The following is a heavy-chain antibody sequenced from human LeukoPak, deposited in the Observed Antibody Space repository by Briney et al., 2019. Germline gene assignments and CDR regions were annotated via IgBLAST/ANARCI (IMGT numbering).Heavy chain of an antibody. Sequence: SETLSLTCAVYGGSFSGYYWSWIRQPPGKGLEWIGYIYYSGSTYYNPSLKSRVTISVDTSKNQFSLKLSSVTAADTAVYYCAGSTPYYYDSSGYWVAFDIWGQGTMVTVSS. J-gene: IGHJ3*02. V-gene: IGHV4-30-4*01. D-gene: IGHD3-22*01. CDR1: GGSFSGYY. CDR2: IYYSGST. CDR3: AGSTPYYYDSSGYWVAFDI.